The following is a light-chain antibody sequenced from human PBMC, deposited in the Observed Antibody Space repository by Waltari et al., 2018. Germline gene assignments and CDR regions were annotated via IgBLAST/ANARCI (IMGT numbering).Light chain of an antibody. J-gene: IGLJ2*01. CDR1: ALSKQY. CDR2: KDT. V-gene: IGLV3-25*03. CDR3: QSPDSSGSYVV. Sequence: SYELTQPPSVSVSPGQPARITCSGDALSKQYAFWYQQKPGQAPVLVIYKDTERPSGIPERFSGSSSGTTVTLTISGVQAEDEADYHCQSPDSSGSYVVFGGGTKLTVL.